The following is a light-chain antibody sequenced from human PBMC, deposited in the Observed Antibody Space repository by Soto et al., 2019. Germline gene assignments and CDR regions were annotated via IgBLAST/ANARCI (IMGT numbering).Light chain of an antibody. Sequence: EIVLTQSPGTLSLSPGERATLSCRASQSVSSSYLAWYQHKLGQAPRLLIYGASSRATGTPDRFSGSGSGTDFTLTISRLEPEDFAVYYCQQRNSWSYTFGQGTRLQIK. CDR1: QSVSSSY. V-gene: IGKV3-20*01. J-gene: IGKJ2*01. CDR3: QQRNSWSYT. CDR2: GAS.